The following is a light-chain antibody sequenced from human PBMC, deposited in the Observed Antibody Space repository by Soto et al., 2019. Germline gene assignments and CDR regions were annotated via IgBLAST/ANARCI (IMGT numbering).Light chain of an antibody. CDR3: QQLNAFPRGFT. J-gene: IGKJ3*01. Sequence: IQLTQSPSSLSASVGDRVTITCRASQGINSYLAGYQQKPGKAPKLLIYAASTLQSGVPSRFSGSGSGTDFTLTISSLQPEEFATYYCQQLNAFPRGFTFGPGTKVDIK. CDR1: QGINSY. CDR2: AAS. V-gene: IGKV1-9*01.